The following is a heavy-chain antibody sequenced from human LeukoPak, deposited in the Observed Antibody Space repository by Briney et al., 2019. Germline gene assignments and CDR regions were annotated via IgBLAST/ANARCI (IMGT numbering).Heavy chain of an antibody. J-gene: IGHJ4*02. D-gene: IGHD3-22*01. CDR1: GFTFSSYG. Sequence: GGSLRLSCAASGFTFSSYGMSWVRQAPGKGLECVSAITAPGDTTFYADSVKGRFTTSRDNSKNTLYLLLNNLRAEDTALYYCAKAFGTNGYYQLPIDFWGQGTLVTVSA. V-gene: IGHV3-23*01. CDR3: AKAFGTNGYYQLPIDF. CDR2: ITAPGDTT.